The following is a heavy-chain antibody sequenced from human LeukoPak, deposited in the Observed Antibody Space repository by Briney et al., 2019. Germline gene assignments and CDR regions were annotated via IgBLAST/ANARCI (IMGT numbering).Heavy chain of an antibody. V-gene: IGHV4-34*01. J-gene: IGHJ2*01. Sequence: SETLSLTCAVYGGSFSGYYWSWIRQPPGKGLEWIGEINHSGSTNYNPSLKSRATISVDTSKNQFSLKLSSVTAADTAVYYCARSIAVAGPRYFDLWGRGTLVTVSS. CDR1: GGSFSGYY. CDR3: ARSIAVAGPRYFDL. CDR2: INHSGST. D-gene: IGHD6-19*01.